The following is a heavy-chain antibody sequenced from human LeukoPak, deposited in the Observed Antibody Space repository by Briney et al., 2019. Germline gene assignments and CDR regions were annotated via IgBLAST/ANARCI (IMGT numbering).Heavy chain of an antibody. J-gene: IGHJ4*02. CDR3: ARVPGLRLGELSFDY. D-gene: IGHD3-16*02. Sequence: ASVKVSCKASGLDITSVGISWVRQAPGQGLEWMGWISAYNGNTNYAQKLQGRVTMTTDTSTSTAYMELRSLKLCAVADYYCARVPGLRLGELSFDYWGQGTLVTVSS. CDR2: ISAYNGNT. CDR1: GLDITSVG. V-gene: IGHV1-18*03.